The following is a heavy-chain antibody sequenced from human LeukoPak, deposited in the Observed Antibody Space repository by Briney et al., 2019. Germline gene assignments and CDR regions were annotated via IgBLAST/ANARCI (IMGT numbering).Heavy chain of an antibody. CDR3: AKERSAYYDFWSGYTF. J-gene: IGHJ4*02. V-gene: IGHV3-53*01. CDR1: GFIVSSNY. Sequence: PGGSLRLSCAVSGFIVSSNYMSWVRQAPGKGLEWVSVIYSGGSTYYADSVKGRFTISRDNPKNTLYLQMNSLRAEDTAVYYCAKERSAYYDFWSGYTFGGQGTLVTVSS. D-gene: IGHD3-3*01. CDR2: IYSGGST.